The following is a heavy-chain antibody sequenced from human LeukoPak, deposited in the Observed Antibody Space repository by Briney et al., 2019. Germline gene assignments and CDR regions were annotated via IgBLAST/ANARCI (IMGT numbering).Heavy chain of an antibody. CDR2: SNPDSGDT. D-gene: IGHD6-13*01. J-gene: IGHJ4*02. V-gene: IGHV1-2*02. CDR3: ARSTAGSSSWYYYLDY. CDR1: GYTFTDYY. Sequence: ASVKVSRKASGYTFTDYYIHWLRQAPGQGLEWMGWSNPDSGDTDYAQKFQGRVSMTRDTSFTTAYMELSRLTSDDTAVYYCARSTAGSSSWYYYLDYWGQGPLVTVSS.